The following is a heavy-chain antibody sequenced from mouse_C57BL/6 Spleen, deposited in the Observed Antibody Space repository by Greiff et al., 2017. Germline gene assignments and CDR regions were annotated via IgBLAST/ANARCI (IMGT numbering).Heavy chain of an antibody. J-gene: IGHJ2*01. CDR2: INPSNGGT. D-gene: IGHD4-1*01. Sequence: QVQLQQPGTELVKPGASVKLSCKASGYTFTSYWMHWVKQRPGQGLEWIGNINPSNGGTNYNAKFKSKATLTVDTSSSTAYMQLSSLTSEDSAVYYCAREDYPNWFDYWGQGTTLTVSS. CDR3: AREDYPNWFDY. V-gene: IGHV1-53*01. CDR1: GYTFTSYW.